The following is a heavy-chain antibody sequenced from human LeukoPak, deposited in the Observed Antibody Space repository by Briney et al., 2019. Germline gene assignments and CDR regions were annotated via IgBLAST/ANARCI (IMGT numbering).Heavy chain of an antibody. CDR3: AKGHSSGWYGDAFDI. V-gene: IGHV3-23*01. CDR2: ITTSGSST. CDR1: GFTFSSYA. J-gene: IGHJ3*02. D-gene: IGHD6-19*01. Sequence: GGSLSLSCAASGFTFSSYAMSWVRQAPGKGLEWVSTITTSGSSTYYADSVKGRFTISRDNSKNTLHLQMNSLRADDTAVYYCAKGHSSGWYGDAFDIWGQGTMVTVSS.